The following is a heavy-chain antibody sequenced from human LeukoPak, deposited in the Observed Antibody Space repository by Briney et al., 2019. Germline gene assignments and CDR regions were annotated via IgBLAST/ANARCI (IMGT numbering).Heavy chain of an antibody. CDR2: ISSSGSTI. V-gene: IGHV3-48*03. CDR3: ARGNSRYSSSWPLFDP. CDR1: GFMFSSCA. D-gene: IGHD6-13*01. Sequence: GGSLRLSCAASGFMFSSCAMNWVRLAPGKGLEWVSYISSSGSTIYYADSVKGRFTISRGNAKNSLYPQMNSLRAEDTAVYYCARGNSRYSSSWPLFDPWGQGTLVTVSS. J-gene: IGHJ5*02.